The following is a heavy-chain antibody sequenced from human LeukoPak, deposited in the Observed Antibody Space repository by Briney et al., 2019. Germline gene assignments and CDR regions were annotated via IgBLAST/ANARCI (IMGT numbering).Heavy chain of an antibody. D-gene: IGHD3-22*01. J-gene: IGHJ4*02. CDR3: AKGRDTYHYDGSGYYFGEY. Sequence: PGGSLRLSCVASGFTFNSYAMNWVRQAPGKGLEWVSGISSSGANTYYADSVKGRFTISRDNSKNTLYLQMNSLRAVDTAIYYCAKGRDTYHYDGSGYYFGEYWGQGTLVTVSS. V-gene: IGHV3-23*01. CDR2: ISSSGANT. CDR1: GFTFNSYA.